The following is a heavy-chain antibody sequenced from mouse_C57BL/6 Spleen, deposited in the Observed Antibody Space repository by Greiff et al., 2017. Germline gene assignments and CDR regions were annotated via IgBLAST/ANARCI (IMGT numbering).Heavy chain of an antibody. CDR3: ARHAGYFDV. J-gene: IGHJ1*03. CDR1: GFTFSDYG. CDR2: ISNLAYSI. V-gene: IGHV5-15*01. Sequence: EVQVVESGGGLVQPGGSLKLSCAASGFTFSDYGMAWVRQAPRKGPEWVAFISNLAYSIYYADTVTGRFTISRENAKNTLYLEMSSLRSEDTAMYYCARHAGYFDVWGTGTTVTVSS.